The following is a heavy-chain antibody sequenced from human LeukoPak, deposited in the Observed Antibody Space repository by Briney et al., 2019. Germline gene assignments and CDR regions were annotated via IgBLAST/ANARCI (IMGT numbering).Heavy chain of an antibody. V-gene: IGHV4-61*08. D-gene: IGHD2-2*02. CDR1: GGSISSGGYY. CDR2: IYFSGIT. J-gene: IGHJ4*02. Sequence: SQTLSLTCTVSGGSISSGGYYWSWIRQPPGKGLEWIGYIYFSGITNYNPSLKSRVTISVDTAKNQFSLKLSSVTAADTAVYYCAGEDCSGTSCYTIHWGQGTLVTVSS. CDR3: AGEDCSGTSCYTIH.